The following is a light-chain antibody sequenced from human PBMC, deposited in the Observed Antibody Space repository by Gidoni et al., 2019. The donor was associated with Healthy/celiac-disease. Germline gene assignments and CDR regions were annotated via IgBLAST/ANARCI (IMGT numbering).Light chain of an antibody. J-gene: IGLJ3*02. CDR2: SNN. V-gene: IGLV1-44*01. Sequence: QSVLTQPPSASGTPGQRVTISCSGSSSNIGSNTVNWYQQLPGTAPNLFIYSNNQRPSGVPDRFSGSKSGTSASLAISGLQSEDEADYYCAAWDDRLNGWVFGGGTKLTVL. CDR1: SSNIGSNT. CDR3: AAWDDRLNGWV.